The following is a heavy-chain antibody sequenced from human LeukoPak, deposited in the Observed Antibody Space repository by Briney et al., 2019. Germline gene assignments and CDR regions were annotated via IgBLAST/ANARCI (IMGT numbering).Heavy chain of an antibody. CDR1: AFTFNSFA. V-gene: IGHV3-23*01. D-gene: IGHD2-15*01. J-gene: IGHJ5*02. CDR3: AKDVRLHMVVVAATVNWFDP. Sequence: GGSLRLSCAASAFTFNSFAKSWLRQAPGKGLEWVSAISGSGGSTYYADSVKGRFTISRDNSKNTRYLQMNSLRAEDTAVYYWAKDVRLHMVVVAATVNWFDPWGQGTLVTVSS. CDR2: ISGSGGST.